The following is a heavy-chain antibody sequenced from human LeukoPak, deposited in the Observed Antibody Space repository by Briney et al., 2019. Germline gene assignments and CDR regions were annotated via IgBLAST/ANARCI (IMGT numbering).Heavy chain of an antibody. CDR3: ARGVQKWGSYRYPDYYFDY. V-gene: IGHV1-69*13. D-gene: IGHD3-16*02. CDR1: GGTFSSYA. J-gene: IGHJ4*02. Sequence: ASVKVSCKASGGTFSSYAISWVRQAPGQGLEWMGGIIPIFGTANYAQKFQGRVTITADESTSTAYMELSSLRSEDTAVYYCARGVQKWGSYRYPDYYFDYWGQGTLVTVSS. CDR2: IIPIFGTA.